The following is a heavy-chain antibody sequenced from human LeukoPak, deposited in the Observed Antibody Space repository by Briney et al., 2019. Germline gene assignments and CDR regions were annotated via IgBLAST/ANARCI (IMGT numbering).Heavy chain of an antibody. J-gene: IGHJ5*02. D-gene: IGHD6-19*01. CDR2: ISAYNGNT. CDR3: ARVAYSSGWENWFDP. Sequence: ASVKVSCKASGYTFTSYGISWVRQAPGQGLEWMGWISAYNGNTNYAQKLQGRVTMTTDTSTSTAYMELGSLRSDDTAVYYCARVAYSSGWENWFDPWGQGTLVTVSS. V-gene: IGHV1-18*01. CDR1: GYTFTSYG.